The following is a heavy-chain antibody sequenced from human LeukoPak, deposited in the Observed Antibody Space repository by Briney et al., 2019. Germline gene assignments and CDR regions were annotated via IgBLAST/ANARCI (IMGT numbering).Heavy chain of an antibody. Sequence: SETLSLTCTVSGGSISSYYWSWIRQPPGKGLEWIGYIHHSGRTNYNPSLRSRVTMSVDTSRNQFSLTLNSVTASDTAVYYCARHGYDTGSFLAHFDYWGQGTLVTVSS. J-gene: IGHJ4*02. CDR1: GGSISSYY. CDR2: IHHSGRT. D-gene: IGHD2-8*02. V-gene: IGHV4-59*08. CDR3: ARHGYDTGSFLAHFDY.